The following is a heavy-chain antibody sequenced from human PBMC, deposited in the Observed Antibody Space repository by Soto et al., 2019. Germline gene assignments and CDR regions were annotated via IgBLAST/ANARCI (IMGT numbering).Heavy chain of an antibody. CDR2: ISSSSSTI. D-gene: IGHD6-6*01. J-gene: IGHJ6*02. Sequence: GGSLRLSCAASGFTFSSYSMNWVRQAPGKGLEWVSYISSSSSTIYYADSVKGRFTISRDNAKNSLYLQMNSLRDEDTAVYYCARGTRRYYYYYYGMDVWGQGTTVTVSS. V-gene: IGHV3-48*02. CDR1: GFTFSSYS. CDR3: ARGTRRYYYYYYGMDV.